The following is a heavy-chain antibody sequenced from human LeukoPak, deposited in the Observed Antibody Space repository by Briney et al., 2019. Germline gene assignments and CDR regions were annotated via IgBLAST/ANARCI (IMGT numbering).Heavy chain of an antibody. V-gene: IGHV3-23*01. D-gene: IGHD6-6*01. J-gene: IGHJ5*01. CDR2: ISGSGVTT. CDR1: GFTFSSYA. Sequence: PGGSLRLSCAASGFTFSSYAMSWVRQAPGKGLEWVSAISGSGVTTYYADSVKGRFTISRDNSKNTLYLQMNSLRAEDTAVYYCAKDLWSVIAARPDSWGQGTLVTVSS. CDR3: AKDLWSVIAARPDS.